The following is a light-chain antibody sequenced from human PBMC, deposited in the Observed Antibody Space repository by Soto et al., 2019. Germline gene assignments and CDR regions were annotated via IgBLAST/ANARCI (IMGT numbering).Light chain of an antibody. J-gene: IGKJ1*01. CDR3: QNRSNSPPTWT. CDR1: QSIGTY. CDR2: DAS. Sequence: EIVLTQSPGTLSLSPGDRATLSCRASQSIGTYLAWYQQKPGQAPRLLIYDASNRAAGIPARFSGSGSGTDFTLTISSLEPEDFAVHFCQNRSNSPPTWTFGQVTKVEIK. V-gene: IGKV3-11*01.